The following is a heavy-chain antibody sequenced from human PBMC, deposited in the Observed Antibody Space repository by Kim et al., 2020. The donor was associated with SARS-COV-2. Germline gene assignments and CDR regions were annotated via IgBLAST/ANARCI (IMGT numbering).Heavy chain of an antibody. CDR1: GFTFSSYA. V-gene: IGHV3-23*01. D-gene: IGHD3-10*01. Sequence: GGSLRLSCAASGFTFSSYAMSWVRQAPGKGLEWVSAISGSGGSTYYADSVKGRFTISRDNSKNTLYLQMNSLRAEDTAVYYCAKSSRFGELSRSDPWGQGTLLTVSS. CDR3: AKSSRFGELSRSDP. CDR2: ISGSGGST. J-gene: IGHJ5*02.